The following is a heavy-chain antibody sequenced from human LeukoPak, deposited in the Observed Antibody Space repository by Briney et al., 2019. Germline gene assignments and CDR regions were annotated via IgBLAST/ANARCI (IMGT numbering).Heavy chain of an antibody. CDR1: GYSFTSYW. Sequence: GESLKISCKGSGYSFTSYWIAWVRQMPGTGLEWMGIISPGDSATRYSPFFQGQVTISADKSINTAYLQWSSLKASDTAIYYCARRGYPYGNWFDSWGQGILVTVSS. CDR2: ISPGDSAT. CDR3: ARRGYPYGNWFDS. V-gene: IGHV5-51*01. D-gene: IGHD4-17*01. J-gene: IGHJ5*01.